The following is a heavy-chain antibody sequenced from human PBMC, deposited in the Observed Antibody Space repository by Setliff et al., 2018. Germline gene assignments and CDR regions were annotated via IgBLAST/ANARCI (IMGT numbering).Heavy chain of an antibody. CDR3: AGDPPRSDWRLDS. Sequence: PGGSLRLSCAASGFTLSSYTMNWVRQAPGQGLEWVSSIDSSSTWIYYADSVKGRFTTSRDNSKNTVYLEMNNLRADDTAVYYCAGDPPRSDWRLDSWGQGTLVTVSS. J-gene: IGHJ4*02. CDR2: IDSSSTWI. V-gene: IGHV3-21*01. D-gene: IGHD1-26*01. CDR1: GFTLSSYT.